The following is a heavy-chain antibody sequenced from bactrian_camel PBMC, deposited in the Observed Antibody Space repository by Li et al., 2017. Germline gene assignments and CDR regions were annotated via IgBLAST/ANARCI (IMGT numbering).Heavy chain of an antibody. Sequence: HVQLVESGGGSVQAGGSLRLSCTGYTDNRACMAWFRQTPGKEREGVAVINKDATSTYADSVKGRFTISKDNAENTLYLQMNSLKPEDTAVYYCVATARRRVGTMVAAPSVTRADFVHWGQGTQVTVS. J-gene: IGHJ6*01. D-gene: IGHD4*01. CDR2: INKDATS. CDR3: VATARRRVGTMVAAPSVTRADFVH. CDR1: GYTDNRAC. V-gene: IGHV3S55*01.